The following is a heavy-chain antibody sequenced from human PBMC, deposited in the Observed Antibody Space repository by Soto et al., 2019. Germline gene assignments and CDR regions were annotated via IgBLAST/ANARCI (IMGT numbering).Heavy chain of an antibody. CDR3: ARVWGVSGYEYYYYYYGMDV. Sequence: GGSLRLSCAASGFTFSSYSMNWVRQAPGKGLEWVSSISSSSSYIYYADSVKGRFTISRDNAKNSLYLQMNSLRAEDTAVYYCARVWGVSGYEYYYYYYGMDVWGQGTTVTVSS. J-gene: IGHJ6*02. CDR1: GFTFSSYS. CDR2: ISSSSSYI. V-gene: IGHV3-21*01. D-gene: IGHD5-12*01.